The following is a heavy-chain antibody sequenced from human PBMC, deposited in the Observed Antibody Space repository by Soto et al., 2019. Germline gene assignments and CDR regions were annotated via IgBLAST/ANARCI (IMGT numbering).Heavy chain of an antibody. D-gene: IGHD2-21*01. Sequence: PGGSLRLSCAASGFTFSSYAMSWVRQAPGTGLEWVSSINHSGGSTYYADSVKGRFTISRDNSKNTLYLQLNSLRAEDTAVYYCAKMGALIAPSPLWGQGTLVTVSS. CDR2: INHSGGST. CDR3: AKMGALIAPSPL. J-gene: IGHJ4*02. CDR1: GFTFSSYA. V-gene: IGHV3-23*01.